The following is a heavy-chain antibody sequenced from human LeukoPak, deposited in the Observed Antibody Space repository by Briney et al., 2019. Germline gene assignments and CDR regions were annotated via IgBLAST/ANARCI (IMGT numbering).Heavy chain of an antibody. D-gene: IGHD4-17*01. V-gene: IGHV3-23*01. Sequence: SGGSLRLSCAASGFTFSSYGMSWVRQAPGKGLEWVSAISGSGGSTYYADSVKGRFTISRDNPKNTLYLQMNSLRAEDTAVYYCARDIDNGDYVVYWGQGTLVTVSS. J-gene: IGHJ4*02. CDR2: ISGSGGST. CDR3: ARDIDNGDYVVY. CDR1: GFTFSSYG.